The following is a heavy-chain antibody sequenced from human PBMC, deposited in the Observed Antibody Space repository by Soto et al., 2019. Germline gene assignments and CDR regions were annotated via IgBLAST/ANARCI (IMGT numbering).Heavy chain of an antibody. D-gene: IGHD3-22*01. CDR2: IYYSGST. Sequence: PSETLSLTCTVSGDSISRSSYYWGWIRQAPGKGLEWIGSIYYSGSTYYNPSLKSRVTISVATSKNQFSLKLSSVSAADTAVYYCASAPMMTTFDYYSDSWVQGTPVNV. CDR1: GDSISRSSYY. J-gene: IGHJ4*02. CDR3: ASAPMMTTFDYYSDS. V-gene: IGHV4-39*01.